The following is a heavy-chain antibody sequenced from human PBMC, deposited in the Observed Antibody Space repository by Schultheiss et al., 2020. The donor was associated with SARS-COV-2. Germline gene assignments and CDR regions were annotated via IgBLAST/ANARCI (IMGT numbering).Heavy chain of an antibody. CDR1: GGSFSGYY. J-gene: IGHJ2*01. CDR2: INHSGST. Sequence: SETLSLTCAVYGGSFSGYYWSWIRQPPGKGLEWIGEINHSGSTNYNPSLKSRVTISVVTSKSQFSLKLNSVTAADTAVYYCARRGPRSSSYFDLWGRGTLVTVSS. CDR3: ARRGPRSSSYFDL. D-gene: IGHD6-6*01. V-gene: IGHV4-34*01.